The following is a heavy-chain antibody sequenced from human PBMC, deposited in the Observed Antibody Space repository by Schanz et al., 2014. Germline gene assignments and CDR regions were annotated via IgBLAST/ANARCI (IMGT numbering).Heavy chain of an antibody. CDR3: AKGLYYDNTGGGFDY. J-gene: IGHJ4*02. CDR1: GFTFSSYA. CDR2: ITRSGGGT. Sequence: VQLVESGGYLVQPGGSLRLSCSASGFTFSSYAMHWVRQASGKGLEYVSAITRSGGGTYYSDSVKGRFTISRDNSKTTLSLQMNSLRVEDTAVYYCAKGLYYDNTGGGFDYWGQGTLXTVSS. D-gene: IGHD3-16*01. V-gene: IGHV3-64*04.